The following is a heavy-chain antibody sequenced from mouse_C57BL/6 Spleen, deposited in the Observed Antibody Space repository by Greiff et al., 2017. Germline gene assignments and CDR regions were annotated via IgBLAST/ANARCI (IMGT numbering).Heavy chain of an antibody. CDR1: GYTFTSYG. J-gene: IGHJ4*01. Sequence: VKLVESGAELARPGASVKLSCKASGYTFTSYGISWVKQRTGQGLEWIGEIYPRSGNTYYNEKFKGKATLTADKSSSTAYMELRSLTSEDSAVYFCARESNPSMDYWGQGTSVTVSS. CDR3: ARESNPSMDY. CDR2: IYPRSGNT. V-gene: IGHV1-81*01. D-gene: IGHD2-5*01.